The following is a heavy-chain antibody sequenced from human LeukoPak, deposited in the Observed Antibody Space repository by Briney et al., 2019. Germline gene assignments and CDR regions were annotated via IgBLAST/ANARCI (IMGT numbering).Heavy chain of an antibody. V-gene: IGHV4-4*07. CDR1: GGSISSYY. D-gene: IGHD2-15*01. J-gene: IGHJ4*02. CDR3: ARDVATFSVVATIYYFDY. CDR2: IYTSGST. Sequence: SETLSLTCTVSGGSISSYYWSWIRQPAGKGLEWIGRIYTSGSTNYNPSLKSRVTMSVDTSKNQFSLKLSSVTAADTAVYYCARDVATFSVVATIYYFDYWGQGTLVTVSS.